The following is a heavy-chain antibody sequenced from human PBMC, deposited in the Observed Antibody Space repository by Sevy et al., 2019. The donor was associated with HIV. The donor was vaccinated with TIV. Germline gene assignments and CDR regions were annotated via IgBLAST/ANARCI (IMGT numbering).Heavy chain of an antibody. D-gene: IGHD5-18*01. J-gene: IGHJ4*02. CDR3: TTDGGGYNYGYSLDY. V-gene: IGHV3-15*07. Sequence: GGSLRLSCAASGFTFSNAWMNWVRQAPGKGLEWVGRIKSKTDGGTTDYAAPVKGGFTISRDDSKNTLYLQMNSLKTEDTAVYYCTTDGGGYNYGYSLDYWGQGTLVTVSS. CDR1: GFTFSNAW. CDR2: IKSKTDGGTT.